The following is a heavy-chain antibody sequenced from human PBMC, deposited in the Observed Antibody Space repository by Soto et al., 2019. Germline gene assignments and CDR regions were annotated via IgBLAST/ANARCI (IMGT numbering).Heavy chain of an antibody. CDR2: IIPILGIA. Sequence: GASVKVSCKASGGTFSSYTISWVRQAPGQGLEWMGRIIPILGIANYAQKFQGRVTITADKSTSTAYMELSSLRSEDTAVYYCARIYCSSTSCYENWFDPWGQGTLVTVSS. V-gene: IGHV1-69*02. CDR1: GGTFSSYT. J-gene: IGHJ5*02. D-gene: IGHD2-2*01. CDR3: ARIYCSSTSCYENWFDP.